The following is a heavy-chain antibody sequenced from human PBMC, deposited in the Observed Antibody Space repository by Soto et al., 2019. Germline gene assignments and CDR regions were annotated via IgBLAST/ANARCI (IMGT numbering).Heavy chain of an antibody. CDR2: IKDDGTKT. Sequence: EVQLVESGGGLVQPGGSLRLSCSASGFTYSAYYMNWVRQAPGKGLDWVANIKDDGTKTFYADSVRGRFTISRDNAKNSLYLQMNSLRAEDTAVYYCASLNWEVPATVPWGRGTLVTVSS. D-gene: IGHD2-2*01. CDR1: GFTYSAYY. J-gene: IGHJ4*02. CDR3: ASLNWEVPATVP. V-gene: IGHV3-7*03.